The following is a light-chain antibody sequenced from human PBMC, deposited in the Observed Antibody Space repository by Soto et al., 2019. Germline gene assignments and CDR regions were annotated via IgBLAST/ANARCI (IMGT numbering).Light chain of an antibody. V-gene: IGLV2-8*01. J-gene: IGLJ1*01. CDR3: SSYVGYNNVV. CDR1: SSDVGGYNY. Sequence: QSLLTQPPSASGSPGQSVTISCTGTSSDVGGYNYVSWFQQHPGKAPKLIIHEVNQRPSGVPHRFSGSKSGNTASLTVSGLQAEDEGTYYCSSYVGYNNVVFGTWTKATVL. CDR2: EVN.